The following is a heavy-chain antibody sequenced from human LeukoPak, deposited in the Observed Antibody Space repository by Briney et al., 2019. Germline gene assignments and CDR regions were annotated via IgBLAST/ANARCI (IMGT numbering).Heavy chain of an antibody. CDR3: ARGVATTDS. V-gene: IGHV4-38-2*01. Sequence: SETLSLTCAVSGYSISSGYYWAWTRQPPGKGLEWIGSIFHSGSTYYNPSLKSRVTISIDTSKNQFSLKLTSVTAADTAVYYCARGVATTDSWGQGTLVTVSS. CDR1: GYSISSGYY. D-gene: IGHD5-12*01. J-gene: IGHJ5*01. CDR2: IFHSGST.